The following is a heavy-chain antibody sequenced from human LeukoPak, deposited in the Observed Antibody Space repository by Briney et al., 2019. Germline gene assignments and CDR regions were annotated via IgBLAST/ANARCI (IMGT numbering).Heavy chain of an antibody. CDR1: GFTFSSYG. J-gene: IGHJ4*02. Sequence: PGGSLRLPCAASGFTFSSYGMSWVRQAPGKGLEWVSAISGSGGSTYYADSVKGRFTISRDNSKNTLYLQMNSLRAEDTAVYYCAKHRNYGSGSTYFDYWGQGTLVTVSS. CDR3: AKHRNYGSGSTYFDY. D-gene: IGHD3-10*01. V-gene: IGHV3-23*01. CDR2: ISGSGGST.